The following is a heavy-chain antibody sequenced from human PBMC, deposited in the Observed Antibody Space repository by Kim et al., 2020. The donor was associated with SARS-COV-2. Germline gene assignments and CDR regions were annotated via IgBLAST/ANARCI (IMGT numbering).Heavy chain of an antibody. CDR1: GYTFITYY. D-gene: IGHD3-3*01. CDR2: INPSDGGT. J-gene: IGHJ4*02. V-gene: IGHV1-46*01. Sequence: ASVKVSCKASGYTFITYYMHWVRQALGQGLEWMGLINPSDGGTSYAQTFQGRVTMTRDTSTSTVYMELTSLRSEDTAVYYCAREFHGGYFDYWGQGTLVTVSS. CDR3: AREFHGGYFDY.